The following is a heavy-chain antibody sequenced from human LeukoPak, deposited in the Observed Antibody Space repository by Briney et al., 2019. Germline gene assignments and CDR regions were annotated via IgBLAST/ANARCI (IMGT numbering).Heavy chain of an antibody. Sequence: GGSLRLSCAASGFTFSSYNMNWVRQAPGKGLEWVSYVSSNTITIYYADSVKGRFTISRDNAKNSLYLQMNSLRAEDTAVYYCARDEGDYDFWSGLYYFDYWGQGTLVTVSS. V-gene: IGHV3-48*01. D-gene: IGHD3-3*01. CDR3: ARDEGDYDFWSGLYYFDY. CDR2: VSSNTITI. CDR1: GFTFSSYN. J-gene: IGHJ4*02.